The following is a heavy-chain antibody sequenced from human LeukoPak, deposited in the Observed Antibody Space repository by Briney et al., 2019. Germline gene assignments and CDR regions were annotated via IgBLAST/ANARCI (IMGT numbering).Heavy chain of an antibody. CDR1: GGSISSYY. V-gene: IGHV4-59*12. CDR2: IYHSGST. Sequence: SETLSLTCTVSGGSISSYYWSWIRQPPGKGLEWIGYIYHSGSTYYNPSLKSRVTISVDTSKNQLSLKLSSVTAADTAVYYCARDAGYYYNYYMDVWGKGTTVTVSS. CDR3: ARDAGYYYNYYMDV. J-gene: IGHJ6*03.